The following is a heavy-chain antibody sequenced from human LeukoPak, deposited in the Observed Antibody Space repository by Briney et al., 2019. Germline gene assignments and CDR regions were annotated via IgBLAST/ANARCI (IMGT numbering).Heavy chain of an antibody. Sequence: SETLSLTCTVSGGSISSYYWSWIRQPPGKGLEWIGYIYYSGSTNYNPSLKSRVTISVDTSKNQFSLKLSSVTAADTAVYYCARMEAAGPWYYYYYMDVWGKGTTVTVSS. J-gene: IGHJ6*03. CDR1: GGSISSYY. V-gene: IGHV4-59*01. CDR2: IYYSGST. D-gene: IGHD6-13*01. CDR3: ARMEAAGPWYYYYYMDV.